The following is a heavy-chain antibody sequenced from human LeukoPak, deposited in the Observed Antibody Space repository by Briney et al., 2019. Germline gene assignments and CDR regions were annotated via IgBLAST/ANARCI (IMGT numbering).Heavy chain of an antibody. CDR3: VRDRESTMVRGVIISDY. Sequence: GGSLRLSCAASGCTFSSYWMRGVRQAPGKGREWVANIKQDGSEKYCVDSVKGRFTISRDNAKNSLYLQMSIVRAEDRAVYYCVRDRESTMVRGVIISDYWGQGTLVTVSS. J-gene: IGHJ4*02. D-gene: IGHD3-10*01. CDR2: IKQDGSEK. CDR1: GCTFSSYW. V-gene: IGHV3-7*01.